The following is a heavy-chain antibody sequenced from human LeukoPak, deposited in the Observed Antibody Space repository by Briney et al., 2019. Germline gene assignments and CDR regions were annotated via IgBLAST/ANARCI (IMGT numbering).Heavy chain of an antibody. CDR3: ARGGHSSGWYPSRYGMDV. D-gene: IGHD6-19*01. CDR1: GFTFSSYW. J-gene: IGHJ6*02. Sequence: SGGSLRLSCAASGFTFSSYWMSWVRQAPGKGLEWVANIKQDGSEKYYVDSVKGRFTISRDNAKNSLYLQMNSLRAEDTAVYYCARGGHSSGWYPSRYGMDVRGQGTTVTVSS. CDR2: IKQDGSEK. V-gene: IGHV3-7*01.